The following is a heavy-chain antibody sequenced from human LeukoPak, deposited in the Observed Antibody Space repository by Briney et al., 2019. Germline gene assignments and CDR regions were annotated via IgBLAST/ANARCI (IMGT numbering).Heavy chain of an antibody. CDR1: GLTVDSYD. CDR2: LYSGGRT. CDR3: TKSGPPDPY. V-gene: IGHV3-53*01. D-gene: IGHD1-14*01. J-gene: IGHJ3*01. Sequence: PGGSLRLSCAASGLTVDSYDMSWVRQAPGKRLEWVSILYSGGRTYYGDSVEGRFTISRDNSRNTLFLQMYSLRAEDTAMYYCTKSGPPDPYWGQGTMVTVSS.